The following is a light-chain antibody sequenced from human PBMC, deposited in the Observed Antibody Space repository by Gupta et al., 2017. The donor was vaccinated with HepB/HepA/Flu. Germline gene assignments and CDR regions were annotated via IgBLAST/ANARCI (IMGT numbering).Light chain of an antibody. J-gene: IGKJ4*01. V-gene: IGKV2-28*01. CDR2: LGS. Sequence: DSEMTHPSFALPATPSEPRRISCRSSQSLRHSNGYNYLDWYLQKPGQSPQLLIYLGSNRASGVPDRFSGSGSGTDFTLKISRVEAEDVGVYYCMQALQTPLTFGGGTKVEIK. CDR1: QSLRHSNGYNY. CDR3: MQALQTPLT.